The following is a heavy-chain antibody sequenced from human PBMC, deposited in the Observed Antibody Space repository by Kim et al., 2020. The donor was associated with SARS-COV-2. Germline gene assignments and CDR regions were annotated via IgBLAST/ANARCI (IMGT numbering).Heavy chain of an antibody. D-gene: IGHD6-13*01. CDR3: AKRPAAAGSYFDY. J-gene: IGHJ4*02. CDR2: ISYDANHK. CDR1: GFTFSSYG. Sequence: GGSLRLSCAASGFTFSSYGMHWVRQAPGKGLEWVAVISYDANHKNYADSVRGRFTISRDNSKNTLFLQMDSLRAEDTAVYYCAKRPAAAGSYFDYWGQGT. V-gene: IGHV3-30*18.